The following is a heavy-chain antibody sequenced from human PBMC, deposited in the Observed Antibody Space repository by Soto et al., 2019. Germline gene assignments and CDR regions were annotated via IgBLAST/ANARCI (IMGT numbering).Heavy chain of an antibody. J-gene: IGHJ5*02. CDR2: INHSGST. Sequence: PSETLSLTCAVYGGYFSGYYWNWIRQPPGKGLEWIGEINHSGSTNYNPSLKSRVTISVDTSKNQFSLKLSSVTAADTAVYYCARALFGDFWTENTWGQGTLVTVSS. D-gene: IGHD3-3*01. V-gene: IGHV4-34*01. CDR3: ARALFGDFWTENT. CDR1: GGYFSGYY.